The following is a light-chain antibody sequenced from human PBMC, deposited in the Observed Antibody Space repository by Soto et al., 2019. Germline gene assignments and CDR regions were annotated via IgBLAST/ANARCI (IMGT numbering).Light chain of an antibody. CDR3: QQTYKNPLT. CDR1: QTITNY. J-gene: IGKJ4*01. Sequence: ILLTQSPSSLSASVGDRVTITCRASQTITNYLHWYQQRSGKAPKLLISTASSLQSGVPSRFSGGGSATDFTLTISSLQPEDFATYYCQQTYKNPLTFGGGTRV. CDR2: TAS. V-gene: IGKV1-39*01.